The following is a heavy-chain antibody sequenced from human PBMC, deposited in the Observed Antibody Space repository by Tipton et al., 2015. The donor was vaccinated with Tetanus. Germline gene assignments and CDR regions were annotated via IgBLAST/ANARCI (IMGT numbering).Heavy chain of an antibody. V-gene: IGHV4-39*07. D-gene: IGHD6-13*01. CDR1: GGSVSRSSHY. CDR3: ARSISAGSVWPYEH. Sequence: TLYLTCIVSGGSVSRSSHYWTWVRQPPGKGLEWIGEIHRGGSTNYNPSLKSLVSMSVDTAKNRFSLTLTSVTAADMAVYYCARSISAGSVWPYEHWGQGTLVTVSS. J-gene: IGHJ4*02. CDR2: IHRGGST.